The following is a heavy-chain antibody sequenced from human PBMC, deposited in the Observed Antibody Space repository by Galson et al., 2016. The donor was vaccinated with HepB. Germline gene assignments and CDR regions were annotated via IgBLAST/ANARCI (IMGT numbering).Heavy chain of an antibody. CDR2: IDYRGTT. J-gene: IGHJ6*02. Sequence: ETLSLTCTVSGDTSQSMSSSSFNWGWIRQSPTTGLEWVGNIDYRGTTSYNPSLESRVTISLDTSKRQFSLKVASVTAADTAVYYCVRRNDFDYWSGFRDAYGMDVWGQGTTVIVSS. CDR3: VRRNDFDYWSGFRDAYGMDV. CDR1: GDTSQSMSSSSFN. V-gene: IGHV4-39*01. D-gene: IGHD3-3*01.